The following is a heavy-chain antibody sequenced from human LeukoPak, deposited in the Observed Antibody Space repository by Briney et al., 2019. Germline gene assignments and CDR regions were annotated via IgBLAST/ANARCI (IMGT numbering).Heavy chain of an antibody. CDR2: INHSGST. CDR1: GGSFSGYY. Sequence: SETLSLTCAVYGGSFSGYYWSWIRQPPGKGLEWIGEINHSGSTNYNPSLKSRVTVSVDTSKNQFPLKLSSVTAADTAAYYCARGSLVGATDYWGQGTLVSVSS. J-gene: IGHJ4*02. D-gene: IGHD1-26*01. V-gene: IGHV4-34*01. CDR3: ARGSLVGATDY.